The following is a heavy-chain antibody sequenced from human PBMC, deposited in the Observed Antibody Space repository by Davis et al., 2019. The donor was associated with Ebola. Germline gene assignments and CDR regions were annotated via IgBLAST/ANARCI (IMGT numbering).Heavy chain of an antibody. Sequence: PSETLSLTCTVSGGSISSSSYYWGWIRQPPGKGLEWIGSIYYSGSTYYNPSLKSRVTISVDTSKNQFSLKLSSVTAADTAVYYCARPYCSSTSCYVNYWGQGTLVTVSS. J-gene: IGHJ4*02. CDR2: IYYSGST. CDR3: ARPYCSSTSCYVNY. CDR1: GGSISSSSYY. D-gene: IGHD2-2*01. V-gene: IGHV4-39*01.